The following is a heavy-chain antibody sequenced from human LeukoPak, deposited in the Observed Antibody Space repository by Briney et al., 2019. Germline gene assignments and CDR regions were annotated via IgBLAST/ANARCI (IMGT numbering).Heavy chain of an antibody. CDR3: AREGPGNAFDI. CDR1: GYTFTGYY. Sequence: ASVKVSCKASGYTFTGYYMHWVRQAPGQRLEWMGWINPDSGGTSYAQKFQGRVTMTRDTSISTAYMELSRLTSDDTAVYYCAREGPGNAFDIWGQGTMVTVSS. CDR2: INPDSGGT. J-gene: IGHJ3*02. V-gene: IGHV1-2*02.